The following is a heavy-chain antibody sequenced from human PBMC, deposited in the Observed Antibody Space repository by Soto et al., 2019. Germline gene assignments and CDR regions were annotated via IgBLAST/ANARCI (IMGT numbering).Heavy chain of an antibody. Sequence: GGSLRLSCAASGFTFSSYSMNWVRQAPGKGLEWVSYISSSSSTIYYADSVKGRFTISRDNAKNSLYLQMNSLRAEDTAVYYCARVWLANWNDVHAFDIWGQGTMVTVSS. J-gene: IGHJ3*02. D-gene: IGHD1-20*01. V-gene: IGHV3-48*01. CDR1: GFTFSSYS. CDR3: ARVWLANWNDVHAFDI. CDR2: ISSSSSTI.